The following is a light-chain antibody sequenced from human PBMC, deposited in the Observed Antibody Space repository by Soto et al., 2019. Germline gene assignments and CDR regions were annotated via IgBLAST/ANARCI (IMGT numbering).Light chain of an antibody. J-gene: IGKJ5*01. V-gene: IGKV1-33*01. CDR3: QQSDSIPIT. CDR1: QDINKN. Sequence: DIQMTQSPSSLSASVGDRVTITCQASQDINKNLIWYQQKPGKAPKLLIYDASDLETGVPSRFSGSGSGTGFTFTISSLQPEDFATYYCQQSDSIPITFGQGTRLEIK. CDR2: DAS.